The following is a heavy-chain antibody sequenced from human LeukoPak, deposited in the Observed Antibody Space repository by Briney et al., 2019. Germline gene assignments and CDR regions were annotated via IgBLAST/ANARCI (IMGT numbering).Heavy chain of an antibody. CDR3: AKDIQYKLLYYCYYGMDV. D-gene: IGHD2-2*01. CDR2: ISYDGSNK. CDR1: GFTFSSYG. J-gene: IGHJ6*02. V-gene: IGHV3-30*18. Sequence: GSLRLSCAASGFTFSSYGMHWVRQAPGKGLEWVAVISYDGSNKYYADSVKGRFTISRDNSKNTLYLQMNSLRAEDTAVYYCAKDIQYKLLYYCYYGMDVWGQGTTVTVSS.